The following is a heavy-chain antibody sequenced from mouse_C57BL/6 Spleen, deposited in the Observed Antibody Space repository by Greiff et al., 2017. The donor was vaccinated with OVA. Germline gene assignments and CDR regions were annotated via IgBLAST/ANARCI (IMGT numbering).Heavy chain of an antibody. D-gene: IGHD6-1*01. V-gene: IGHV5-4*01. CDR2: ISDGGSYT. CDR1: GFTFSSYA. Sequence: EVQRVESGGGLVKPGGSLKLSCAASGFTFSSYAMSWVRQTPEKRLEWVATISDGGSYTYYPDNVKGRFTISRDNAKNNLYLQMSHLKSEDTAMYYCAGAERCAYWGQGTLVTVSA. CDR3: AGAERCAY. J-gene: IGHJ3*01.